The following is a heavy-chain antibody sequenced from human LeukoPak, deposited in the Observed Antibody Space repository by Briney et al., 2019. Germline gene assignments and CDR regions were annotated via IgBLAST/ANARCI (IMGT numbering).Heavy chain of an antibody. V-gene: IGHV3-7*01. CDR1: GFTFSSYW. Sequence: SGGSLRLSCAASGFTFSSYWMNWVRQAPGKGLEWVANIKQDGSEKNCVDSVKGRFTISRDNAKNSLYLQMNSLRAEDTAVYYCAREGYSYAYYFENWGQGTPVTVSP. CDR2: IKQDGSEK. J-gene: IGHJ4*02. CDR3: AREGYSYAYYFEN. D-gene: IGHD5-18*01.